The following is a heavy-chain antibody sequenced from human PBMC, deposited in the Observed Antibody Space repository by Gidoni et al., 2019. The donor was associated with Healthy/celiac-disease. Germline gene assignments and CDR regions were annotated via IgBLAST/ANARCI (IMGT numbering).Heavy chain of an antibody. V-gene: IGHV4-34*01. Sequence: QVQLQQWGAGLLKPSETLSLTCAVYGGSFSGYYWSWIRQPPGKGLEWIGEINHSGSTNYNPSLKSRVTISVDTSKNQFSLKLSSVTAADTAVYYCARCYGVQLERRYYYYGMDVWGQGTTVTVSS. CDR3: ARCYGVQLERRYYYYGMDV. CDR1: GGSFSGYY. CDR2: INHSGST. D-gene: IGHD1-1*01. J-gene: IGHJ6*02.